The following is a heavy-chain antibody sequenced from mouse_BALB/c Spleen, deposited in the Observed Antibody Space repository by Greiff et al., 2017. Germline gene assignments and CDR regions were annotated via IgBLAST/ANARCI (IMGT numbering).Heavy chain of an antibody. Sequence: EVMLVESGGGLVQPGGSLRLSCATSGFTFTDYYMSWVRQPPGKALEWLGFIRNKANGYTTEYSASVKGRFTISRDNSQSILYLQMNTLRAEDSATYYCARRDYYYGSSPFAYWGQGTLVTVSA. V-gene: IGHV7-3*02. CDR3: ARRDYYYGSSPFAY. CDR1: GFTFTDYY. J-gene: IGHJ3*01. D-gene: IGHD1-1*01. CDR2: IRNKANGYTT.